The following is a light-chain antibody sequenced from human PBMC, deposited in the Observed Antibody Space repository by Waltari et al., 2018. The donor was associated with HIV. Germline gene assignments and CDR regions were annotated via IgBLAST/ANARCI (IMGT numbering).Light chain of an antibody. CDR2: EIS. CDR3: SSYAGSNNLL. V-gene: IGLV2-8*01. CDR1: SRDLGSYNF. Sequence: QSALTQPPPASGSPGPSVTISSTGTSRDLGSYNFFSWYKQHPGKAPKLLIFEISKRPSGVPDRFSGSKSGNTASLTVSGLQPEDEADYYCSSYAGSNNLLFGGGTKLTVL. J-gene: IGLJ2*01.